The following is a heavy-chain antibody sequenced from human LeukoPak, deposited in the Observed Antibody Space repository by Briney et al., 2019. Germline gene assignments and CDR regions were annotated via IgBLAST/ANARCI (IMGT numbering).Heavy chain of an antibody. D-gene: IGHD5-24*01. J-gene: IGHJ4*02. CDR3: ARENARDGLNF. V-gene: IGHV3-64*01. CDR2: ISNNGGST. CDR1: GFTFSSYT. Sequence: GGSLRLSCEASGFTFSSYTGFWVRQAPGKGLEYVPAISNNGGSTYYANSVKGRFTISRDNSKNTLYLQTGSLRAEDMAVYYCARENARDGLNFWGQGTLVTVSS.